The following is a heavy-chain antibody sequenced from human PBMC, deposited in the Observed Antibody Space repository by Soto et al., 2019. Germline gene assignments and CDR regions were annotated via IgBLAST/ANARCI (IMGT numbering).Heavy chain of an antibody. CDR1: GYTFTSYG. J-gene: IGHJ5*02. D-gene: IGHD3-22*01. CDR3: ARDLALRYYDSSGYYTDWFDP. V-gene: IGHV1-18*01. Sequence: VSVKVSCKASGYTFTSYGSSWPRQAPGQGLEWMGWISAYNGNTNYAQKLQGRVTMTTDTSTSTAYMELRSLRSDDTAVYYCARDLALRYYDSSGYYTDWFDPWGQGTLVTVSS. CDR2: ISAYNGNT.